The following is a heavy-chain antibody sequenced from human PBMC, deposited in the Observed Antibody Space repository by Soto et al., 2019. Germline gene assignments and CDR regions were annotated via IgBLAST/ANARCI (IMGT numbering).Heavy chain of an antibody. CDR3: ARERDSFDD. CDR2: ISYDGSDY. V-gene: IGHV3-30-3*01. Sequence: QVQLEESGGGVVQPGRCLRLSCAASGFTFSSYAMHWVRQAPGKGLEWVAFISYDGSDYFYADSVKGRFIISRDNSKNTLYLQMNSLRAEDTAVYYCARERDSFDDWGQGTLVSVSS. CDR1: GFTFSSYA. D-gene: IGHD2-15*01. J-gene: IGHJ4*02.